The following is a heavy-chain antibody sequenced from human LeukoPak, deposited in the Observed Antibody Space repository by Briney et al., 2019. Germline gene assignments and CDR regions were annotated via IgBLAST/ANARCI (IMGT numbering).Heavy chain of an antibody. J-gene: IGHJ4*02. V-gene: IGHV3-33*06. CDR3: AKGRDWYYYDSSGYFFDY. CDR2: IWYDGSNK. D-gene: IGHD3-22*01. Sequence: GGSLRLSCAASGFTFSSYGMHWVRQAPGKGLEWVAVIWYDGSNKYYADSVKGRLTISRDNSKNTLYLQMNSLRAEDTAVYYCAKGRDWYYYDSSGYFFDYWGQGTLVTVSS. CDR1: GFTFSSYG.